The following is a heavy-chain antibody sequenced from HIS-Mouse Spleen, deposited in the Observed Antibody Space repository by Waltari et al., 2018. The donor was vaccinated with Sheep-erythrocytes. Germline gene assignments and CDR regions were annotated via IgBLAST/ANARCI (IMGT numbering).Heavy chain of an antibody. Sequence: QVTLRESGPALVKPTQTLTLTCTFSGFSLSTSGMCVSWIRQPPGKALEWLARIDWDDDKYYSPSLKTRLTISKDTSKNQVVLTMTNMDPVDTATYYCARTRAYYYGSGSYYNDYWGQGTLVTVSS. J-gene: IGHJ4*02. V-gene: IGHV2-70*15. CDR1: GFSLSTSGMC. CDR2: IDWDDDK. CDR3: ARTRAYYYGSGSYYNDY. D-gene: IGHD3-10*01.